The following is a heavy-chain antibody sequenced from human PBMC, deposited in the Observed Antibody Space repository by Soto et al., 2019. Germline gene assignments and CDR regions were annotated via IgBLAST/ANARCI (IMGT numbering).Heavy chain of an antibody. CDR2: ISGSGGST. CDR1: GFTFSSYA. V-gene: IGHV3-23*01. Sequence: PGGSLRLSCAASGFTFSSYAMSWVRQAPGKRLEWVSAISGSGGSTYYADSVKGRFTISRDNSKNTLYLQMNSLRAEDTAVYYCAKDSLGGSYYYYYGMDVWGQGTTVTVSS. D-gene: IGHD1-26*01. CDR3: AKDSLGGSYYYYYGMDV. J-gene: IGHJ6*02.